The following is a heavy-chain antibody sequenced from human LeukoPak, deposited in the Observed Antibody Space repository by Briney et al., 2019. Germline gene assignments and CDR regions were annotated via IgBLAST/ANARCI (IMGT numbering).Heavy chain of an antibody. J-gene: IGHJ6*02. D-gene: IGHD3-3*01. CDR1: GDSINSLDL. Sequence: SETLSLTCTVSGDSINSLDLWSWVRQPPGKGLEWIGEINHSGSTNYNPSLKSRVTISVDTSKNQFSLKLSSVTAADTAVYYCARVSRYYDFWSGYQTAAYYYYGMDVWGQGTTVTVSS. CDR3: ARVSRYYDFWSGYQTAAYYYYGMDV. CDR2: INHSGST. V-gene: IGHV4-4*02.